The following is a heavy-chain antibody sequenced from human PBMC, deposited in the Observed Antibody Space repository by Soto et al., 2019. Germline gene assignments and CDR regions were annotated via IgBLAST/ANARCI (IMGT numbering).Heavy chain of an antibody. CDR2: IDPRDSYT. J-gene: IGHJ4*02. CDR1: GYSFTSYW. Sequence: EVQLVQSGAEVKKPGESLRISCKGSGYSFTSYWISWVLQMPGKGLEWRGRIDPRDSYTNYSPSFQGHVTISADKSTSTAYLQWSSLKASDTAMYYCARLQAAAGDNDLTCDYWAQGTLVTVSS. D-gene: IGHD6-13*01. V-gene: IGHV5-10-1*01. CDR3: ARLQAAAGDNDLTCDY.